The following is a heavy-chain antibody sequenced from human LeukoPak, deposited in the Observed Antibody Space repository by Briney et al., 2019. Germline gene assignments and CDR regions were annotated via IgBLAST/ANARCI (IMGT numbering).Heavy chain of an antibody. CDR2: IIPILGIA. V-gene: IGHV1-69*04. J-gene: IGHJ4*02. Sequence: ASVKVSCKASGGTFSSYAISWVRQAPGQGLEWVGRIIPILGIANYAQKFQGRVTITADKSTSTAYMELSSLRSEDTAVYYCARGKPDGAGYSSSWYYFDYWGQGTLVTVSS. D-gene: IGHD6-13*01. CDR3: ARGKPDGAGYSSSWYYFDY. CDR1: GGTFSSYA.